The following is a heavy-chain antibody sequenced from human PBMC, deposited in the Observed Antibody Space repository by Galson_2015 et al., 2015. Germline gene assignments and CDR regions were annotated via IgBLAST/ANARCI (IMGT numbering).Heavy chain of an antibody. CDR1: GGTFSSYA. CDR2: IIPIFGTA. J-gene: IGHJ5*02. V-gene: IGHV1-69*13. Sequence: SVKVSCKASGGTFSSYAISWVRQAPGQGLEWMGGIIPIFGTANYAQKFQGRVTITADESTSTAYMELSSLRSEDTAVYYCVHDFWSGYYPNWFDPWGQGTLVTVSS. D-gene: IGHD3-3*01. CDR3: VHDFWSGYYPNWFDP.